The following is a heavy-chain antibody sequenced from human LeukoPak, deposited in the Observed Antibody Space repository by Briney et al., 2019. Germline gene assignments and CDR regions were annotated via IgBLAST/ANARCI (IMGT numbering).Heavy chain of an antibody. CDR1: GGSISSSSYY. J-gene: IGHJ2*01. D-gene: IGHD3-22*01. V-gene: IGHV4-39*07. Sequence: SETLSLTCTVSGGSISSSSYYWGWIRQPPGKGLEWIGSIYYSGSTYYNPSLKSRVTISVDTSKNQFSLKLSSVTAADTAVYYCARAGYYYDSSGYPSYWYFDLWGHGTLVTVSS. CDR3: ARAGYYYDSSGYPSYWYFDL. CDR2: IYYSGST.